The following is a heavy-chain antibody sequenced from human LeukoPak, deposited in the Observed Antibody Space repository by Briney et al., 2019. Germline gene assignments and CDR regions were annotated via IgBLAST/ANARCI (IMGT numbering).Heavy chain of an antibody. J-gene: IGHJ4*02. D-gene: IGHD2-8*01. CDR1: GFIFSSYT. Sequence: GGSLRLSCAVSGFIFSSYTMNWVRQAPGQGLEWVSYISRDGSTVYYADSVKGRFTISRDNAQNSLYLQMNNLRADDTAVYYCADPGVGYWGQGTLVTVSS. CDR3: ADPGVGY. V-gene: IGHV3-48*04. CDR2: ISRDGSTV.